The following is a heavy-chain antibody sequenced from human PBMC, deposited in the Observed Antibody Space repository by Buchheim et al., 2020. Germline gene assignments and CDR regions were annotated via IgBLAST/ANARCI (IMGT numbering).Heavy chain of an antibody. CDR1: GFTFSSYG. CDR3: GMLGAAGTGDL. CDR2: ISYDGSNK. V-gene: IGHV3-30*03. D-gene: IGHD6-13*01. Sequence: QVQLVESGGGVVQPGRSLRLSCAASGFTFSSYGMHWVRQAPGKGLEWVAVISYDGSNKYYADSVKGRFTISRDNSKNTLYLQMNSLRAGDTAVYYWGMLGAAGTGDLLGQGTL. J-gene: IGHJ5*02.